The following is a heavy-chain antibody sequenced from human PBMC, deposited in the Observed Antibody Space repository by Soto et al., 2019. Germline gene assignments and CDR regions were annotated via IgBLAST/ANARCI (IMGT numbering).Heavy chain of an antibody. Sequence: GDSLKISCEVSGYIFTSYWIGWVRQMPGKGLEWMAIVFPGNSDTIYSPSFRGQVTISADKSISTAYLQWNSLQASDTAIYYCARHNVYAMDVWGQGTTVTVSS. V-gene: IGHV5-51*01. CDR2: VFPGNSDT. J-gene: IGHJ6*02. CDR1: GYIFTSYW. CDR3: ARHNVYAMDV.